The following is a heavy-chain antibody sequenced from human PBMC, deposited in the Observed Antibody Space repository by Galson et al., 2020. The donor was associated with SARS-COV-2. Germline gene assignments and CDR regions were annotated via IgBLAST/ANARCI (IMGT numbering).Heavy chain of an antibody. Sequence: SETLSLTCTVSGGSVSSGSYYWSWIRQPPGKGLEWIGYIYYSGSTNYNPSLKSRVTISVDTSKNQFSLKLSSVTAADTAVYYCARVGAGRVGYYFDYWGQGTLVTVSS. CDR3: ARVGAGRVGYYFDY. D-gene: IGHD1-26*01. CDR1: GGSVSSGSYY. J-gene: IGHJ4*02. V-gene: IGHV4-61*01. CDR2: IYYSGST.